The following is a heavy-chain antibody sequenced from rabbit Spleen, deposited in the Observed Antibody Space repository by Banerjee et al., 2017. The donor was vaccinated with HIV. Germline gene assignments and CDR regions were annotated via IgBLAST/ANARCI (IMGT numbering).Heavy chain of an antibody. J-gene: IGHJ4*01. V-gene: IGHV1S7*01. CDR1: GFDFSTYY. Sequence: QLKESGGGLVQPGGSLKLSCKVSGFDFSTYYMTWVRQAPGKGLEWIGIIYPITETTYYANWVNGRFTISSDNAQNTVDLQMNSLTAADTATYFCVRDTWHFKLWGQGTLVTVS. D-gene: IGHD3-1*01. CDR3: VRDTWHFKL. CDR2: IYPITETT.